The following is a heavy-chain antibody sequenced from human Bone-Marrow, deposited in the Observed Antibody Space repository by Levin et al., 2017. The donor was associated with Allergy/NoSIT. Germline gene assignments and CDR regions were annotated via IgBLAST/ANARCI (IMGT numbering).Heavy chain of an antibody. CDR2: ISYHGSNK. V-gene: IGHV3-30-3*01. J-gene: IGHJ4*02. CDR1: GFTFSRHA. CDR3: AREGMWSSGDTPPFDN. D-gene: IGHD6-25*01. Sequence: HSGGSLRLSCAASGFTFSRHAMNWVRQAPGKGLEWVAVISYHGSNKYYADSVKGRFTVSRDKSKNTLFLQMNSLKSEDTAVYYCAREGMWSSGDTPPFDNWGQGTLVTVSS.